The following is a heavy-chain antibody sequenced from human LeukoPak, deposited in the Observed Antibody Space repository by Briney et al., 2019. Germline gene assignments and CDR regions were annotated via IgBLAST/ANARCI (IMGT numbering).Heavy chain of an antibody. V-gene: IGHV3-23*01. J-gene: IGHJ4*02. D-gene: IGHD6-13*01. CDR3: AKYRSAWSFDY. Sequence: QPGGSLRLSCAASGFTFSSYAMTWVRQAPGQGLEWVSAISGNGGSTNYADSVKGRFTISRDNSKNTLYLQVNSLRAEDTAVYYCAKYRSAWSFDYWGQGTLVIVSS. CDR2: ISGNGGST. CDR1: GFTFSSYA.